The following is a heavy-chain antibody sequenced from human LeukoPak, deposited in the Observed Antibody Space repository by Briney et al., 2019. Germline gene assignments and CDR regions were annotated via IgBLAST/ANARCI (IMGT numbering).Heavy chain of an antibody. V-gene: IGHV3-74*01. CDR1: GFTFSSYW. CDR3: ARDPRYCSSTSCANDAFDI. J-gene: IGHJ3*02. D-gene: IGHD2-2*01. Sequence: GGSLRLSCAASGFTFSSYWMHWVRQAPGKGLVWVSRINSDGSSTSYADSVKGRFTISRDNAKNTLYLQMNSLRAEDTAGYYCARDPRYCSSTSCANDAFDIWGQGTMVTVSS. CDR2: INSDGSST.